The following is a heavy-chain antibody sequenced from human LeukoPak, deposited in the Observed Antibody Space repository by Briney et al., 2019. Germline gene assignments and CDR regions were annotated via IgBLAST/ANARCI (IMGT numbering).Heavy chain of an antibody. V-gene: IGHV1-69*13. Sequence: SVKVSCKASGGTFSSYAISWVRQAPGQGLEWMGGIIPIFGTANYAQKFQGRVTITADESTSTAYMELSSLRSEDTAVYYCARDTAVAGTGPSGYYYGMDVWGQGTTVTVSS. CDR3: ARDTAVAGTGPSGYYYGMDV. CDR1: GGTFSSYA. J-gene: IGHJ6*02. D-gene: IGHD6-19*01. CDR2: IIPIFGTA.